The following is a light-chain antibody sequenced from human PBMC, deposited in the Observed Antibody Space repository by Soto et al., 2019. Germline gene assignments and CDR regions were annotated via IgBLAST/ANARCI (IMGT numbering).Light chain of an antibody. J-gene: IGLJ1*01. CDR3: SLYTSSSPYV. Sequence: QSALTQPASVSGSPGQSITISCTGTSSDVGGYNYVSWYQQHPGKAPKLMIYEVSNRPSGVSNRFSGSKSGNTASLTISGLQAEDEADYYCSLYTSSSPYVFGTGTQLTVL. V-gene: IGLV2-14*01. CDR1: SSDVGGYNY. CDR2: EVS.